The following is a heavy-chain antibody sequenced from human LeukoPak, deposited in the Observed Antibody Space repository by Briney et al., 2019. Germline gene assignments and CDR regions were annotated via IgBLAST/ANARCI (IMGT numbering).Heavy chain of an antibody. J-gene: IGHJ5*02. D-gene: IGHD3-10*01. CDR3: ARQPGAGWFDP. V-gene: IGHV5-51*01. CDR1: GYGFTSSW. Sequence: GESLKISCQASGYGFTSSWIGWARQMPGKGLEWMAIINPGDSDTRYSPSFQGQVTISADKSISTVYLQWGSLKASDTAMYYCARQPGAGWFDPWGQGTLVTVSS. CDR2: INPGDSDT.